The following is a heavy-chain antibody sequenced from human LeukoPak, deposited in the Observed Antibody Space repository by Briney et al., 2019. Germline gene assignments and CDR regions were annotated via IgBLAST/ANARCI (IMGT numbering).Heavy chain of an antibody. CDR3: AKAAGYSSGWWSYQVFY. CDR2: ISGSGGST. CDR1: GFTFSSYA. J-gene: IGHJ4*02. V-gene: IGHV3-23*01. Sequence: PGGSLRLSCAASGFTFSSYAMSWVRQAPGKGLEWVSAISGSGGSTYYADSVKGRFTISRDNSKNTLYLQMNSLRAEDTAVYYCAKAAGYSSGWWSYQVFYWGQGTLVTVSS. D-gene: IGHD6-19*01.